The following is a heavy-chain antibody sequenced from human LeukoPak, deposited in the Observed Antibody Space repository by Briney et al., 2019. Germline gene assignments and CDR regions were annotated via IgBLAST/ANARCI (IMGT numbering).Heavy chain of an antibody. CDR3: ARGGQGYSYGSWFEY. CDR2: INHSGST. CDR1: GGSFSGYY. J-gene: IGHJ4*02. V-gene: IGHV4-34*01. Sequence: SETLSLTCAVYGGSFSGYYWSWIRQPPGKGLEWIGEINHSGSTNYNPSLKSRVTISVDTSKNQFSLKLSSVTAADTAVYYCARGGQGYSYGSWFEYWGQGTLVTVSS. D-gene: IGHD5-18*01.